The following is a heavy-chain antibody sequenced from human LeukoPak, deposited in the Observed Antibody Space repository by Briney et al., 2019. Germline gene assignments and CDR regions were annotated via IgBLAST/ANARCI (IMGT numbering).Heavy chain of an antibody. Sequence: PGGSLGLSCAASGFTFTNYWMTWVRQAPGKGLEWVANMKQDGSEKYYVDSVKGRFTISRDNAKNSLYLQMNSLRAEDTAVYYCAREYYDFWSGYPLDYWAREPWSPSAQ. CDR1: GFTFTNYW. J-gene: IGHJ4*02. CDR3: AREYYDFWSGYPLDY. CDR2: MKQDGSEK. D-gene: IGHD3-3*01. V-gene: IGHV3-7*01.